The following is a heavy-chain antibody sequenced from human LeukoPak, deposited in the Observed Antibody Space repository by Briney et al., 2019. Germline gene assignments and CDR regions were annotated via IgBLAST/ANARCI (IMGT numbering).Heavy chain of an antibody. CDR1: GGSISSYY. CDR3: ARVADWFDP. CDR2: IYYSGST. Sequence: SETLSLTCTVSGGSISSYYWSWVRQPPGKGLEWIGYIYYSGSTNYNPSLKSRVTISVDTSKNQFSLKLSSVTAADTAVYYCARVADWFDPWGQGTLVTVSS. V-gene: IGHV4-59*01. J-gene: IGHJ5*02.